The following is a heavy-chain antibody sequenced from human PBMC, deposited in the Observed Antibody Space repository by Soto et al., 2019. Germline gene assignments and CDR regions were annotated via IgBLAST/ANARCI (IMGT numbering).Heavy chain of an antibody. Sequence: SVKVSCKASGSTFSSYAISWVRQAPGQGLEWMGGIIPIFGTANYAQKFQGRVTITADESTSTAYMELSSLRSEDTAVYYCARDWVPVVIKSYYYYGMDVWGQGTTVTVSS. J-gene: IGHJ6*02. CDR3: ARDWVPVVIKSYYYYGMDV. V-gene: IGHV1-69*13. D-gene: IGHD3-22*01. CDR1: GSTFSSYA. CDR2: IIPIFGTA.